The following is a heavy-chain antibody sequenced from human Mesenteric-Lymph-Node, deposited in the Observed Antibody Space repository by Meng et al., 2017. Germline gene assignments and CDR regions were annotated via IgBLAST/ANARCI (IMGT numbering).Heavy chain of an antibody. J-gene: IGHJ3*02. CDR3: AHSSDGIAAAYDAFDI. CDR1: GFSLSTSGVG. V-gene: IGHV2-5*01. D-gene: IGHD6-13*01. Sequence: SGPTLVKPTQTLTLTCTFSGFSLSTSGVGVGWIRQPPGKALEWLALIYWNDDKRYSPSLKSRLTITKDTSKNQVVLTMTNMEPVDTATYYCAHSSDGIAAAYDAFDIWGKGTMV. CDR2: IYWNDDK.